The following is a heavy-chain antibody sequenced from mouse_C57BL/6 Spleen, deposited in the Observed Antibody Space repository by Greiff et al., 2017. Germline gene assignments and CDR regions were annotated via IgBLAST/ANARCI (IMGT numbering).Heavy chain of an antibody. D-gene: IGHD2-1*01. CDR2: IDPSDSYT. J-gene: IGHJ2*01. V-gene: IGHV1-69*01. CDR3: ARQIYYGNFYFDY. Sequence: QVQLQQPGAELVMPGASVKLSCKASGYTFTSYWMHWVKQRPGQGLEWIGEIDPSDSYTNYNQKFKGKSALTVDKSSSTAYMQLSSLTSEDSAVYYGARQIYYGNFYFDYWGQGTTLTVSS. CDR1: GYTFTSYW.